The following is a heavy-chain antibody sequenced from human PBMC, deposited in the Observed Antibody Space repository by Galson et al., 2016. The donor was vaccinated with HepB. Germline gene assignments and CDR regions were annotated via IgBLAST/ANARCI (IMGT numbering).Heavy chain of an antibody. CDR2: IYWDDHK. CDR1: GFSLTTSGVG. V-gene: IGHV2-5*02. J-gene: IGHJ5*01. D-gene: IGHD3-3*01. Sequence: PALVKPTQTLTLTCTFSGFSLTTSGVGVGWIRQPPGKALEWLALIYWDDHKRYSPSLKSRLTITKGTSKNQVVLTMTNIDPVDTATYYCVHSGVTFSGVIRHNWFDSWGQGTLVSVSS. CDR3: VHSGVTFSGVIRHNWFDS.